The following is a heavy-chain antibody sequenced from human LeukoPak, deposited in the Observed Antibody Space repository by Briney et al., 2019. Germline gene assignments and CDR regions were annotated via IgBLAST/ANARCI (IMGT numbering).Heavy chain of an antibody. CDR3: AGYSSGWYWFDP. Sequence: GASVKVSCKASGYTFTSYGISWVRQAPGQGREWMGWISAYNGNTNYAQKLQGRVTMTTDTSTSTAYMELRSLRSDDTAVYYCAGYSSGWYWFDPWGQGTLVTVSS. CDR1: GYTFTSYG. V-gene: IGHV1-18*01. CDR2: ISAYNGNT. D-gene: IGHD6-19*01. J-gene: IGHJ5*02.